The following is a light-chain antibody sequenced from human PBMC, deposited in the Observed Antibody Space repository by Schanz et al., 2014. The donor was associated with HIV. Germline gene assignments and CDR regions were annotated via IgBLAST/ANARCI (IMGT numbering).Light chain of an antibody. CDR2: GAS. Sequence: EIVLTQSPGTLSVSLGERATLSCRASQSVNSNFLAWYQQKPNQAPRLLIFGASNRAIGIPDRFSGSESGTDFTLTISRVEPEDYAVYYCQQYGTSLITFGQGTRLEI. CDR3: QQYGTSLIT. V-gene: IGKV3-20*01. CDR1: QSVNSNF. J-gene: IGKJ5*01.